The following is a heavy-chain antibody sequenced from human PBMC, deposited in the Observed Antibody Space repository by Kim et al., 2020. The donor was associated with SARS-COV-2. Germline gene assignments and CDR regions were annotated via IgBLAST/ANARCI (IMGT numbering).Heavy chain of an antibody. V-gene: IGHV1-18*01. Sequence: ASVKVSCKASGYTFTSYGISWVRQAPGQGLEWMGWISAYNGNTNYAQKLQGRVTMTTDTSTSTAYMELRSLRSDDTAVYYCARDLKPLSIVTIFGVVNPPSSYYYYDYGMDVWGQGTTVTVSS. D-gene: IGHD3-3*01. CDR3: ARDLKPLSIVTIFGVVNPPSSYYYYDYGMDV. CDR2: ISAYNGNT. CDR1: GYTFTSYG. J-gene: IGHJ6*02.